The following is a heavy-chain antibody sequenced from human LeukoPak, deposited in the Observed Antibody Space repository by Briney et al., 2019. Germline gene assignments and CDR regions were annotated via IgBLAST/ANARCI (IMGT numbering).Heavy chain of an antibody. CDR2: IYTSGSN. Sequence: SETLSLTCTVSGGTISSYYWRWIRQPAGKGLEWIGRIYTSGSNNYNPSLKSRVTMSVDTSKNQFSLKLSSVTAADTAVYYCAREIINFRYSYGLGAFDIWGQGTMVTVSS. CDR3: AREIINFRYSYGLGAFDI. J-gene: IGHJ3*02. V-gene: IGHV4-4*07. D-gene: IGHD5-18*01. CDR1: GGTISSYY.